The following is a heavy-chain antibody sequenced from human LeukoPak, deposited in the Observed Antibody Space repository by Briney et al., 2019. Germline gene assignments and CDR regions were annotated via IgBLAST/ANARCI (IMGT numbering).Heavy chain of an antibody. CDR3: ARTSGGSGWYVDRFDP. D-gene: IGHD6-19*01. Sequence: GGSLRLSCAASGFTFSSYGMSWVRQAPGKGLEWFLVISGSGGSTYYADSVKGRFTISRDNSKNTLYLQMNSLRAEDRAVYYCARTSGGSGWYVDRFDPWGQGTLVTVSS. V-gene: IGHV3-23*01. J-gene: IGHJ5*02. CDR2: ISGSGGST. CDR1: GFTFSSYG.